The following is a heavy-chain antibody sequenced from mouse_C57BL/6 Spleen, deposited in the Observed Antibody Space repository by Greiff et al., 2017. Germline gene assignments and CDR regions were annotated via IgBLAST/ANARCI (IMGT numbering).Heavy chain of an antibody. CDR3: AKNPLYYGNYEGAMDY. V-gene: IGHV2-5*01. D-gene: IGHD2-1*01. CDR2: IWRGGST. CDR1: GFSLTSYG. Sequence: QVQLKQSGPGLVQPSQSLSITCTVSGFSLTSYGVHWVRQSPGKGLEWLGVIWRGGSTDYNAAFMSRLRITKDNSKSQVFFKMNSLQADDTAIYYCAKNPLYYGNYEGAMDYWGQGTSVTVSS. J-gene: IGHJ4*01.